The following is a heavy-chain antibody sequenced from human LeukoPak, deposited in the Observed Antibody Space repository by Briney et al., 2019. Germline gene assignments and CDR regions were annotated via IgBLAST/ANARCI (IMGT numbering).Heavy chain of an antibody. V-gene: IGHV1-58*02. CDR1: GFTFTSSA. D-gene: IGHD3-9*01. J-gene: IGHJ4*02. CDR2: IVVGSGNT. CDR3: AAGLYDILTGYYLVDY. Sequence: SVKVSCKASGFTFTSSAMQWVRQARGQRLEWIGWIVVGSGNTNYAQKFQERVTITRDMSTSTAYVELSSLRSEDTAVYYCAAGLYDILTGYYLVDYWGQGTLVTVSS.